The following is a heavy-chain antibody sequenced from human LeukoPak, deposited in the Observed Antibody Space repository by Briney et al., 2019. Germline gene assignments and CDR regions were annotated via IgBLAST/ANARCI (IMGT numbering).Heavy chain of an antibody. V-gene: IGHV3-15*01. J-gene: IGHJ4*02. D-gene: IGHD3-10*01. CDR3: TTDLGLTMIRGVIVY. Sequence: PGGSLRLSCAASGFTFTNAWVTWVRQAPGKGLEWVGRIKSKGDGETTDYAAPVKGRFSMSRDDSKATMYLQMYSLEAEDTAVYYCTTDLGLTMIRGVIVYWGQGALVTVSS. CDR2: IKSKGDGETT. CDR1: GFTFTNAW.